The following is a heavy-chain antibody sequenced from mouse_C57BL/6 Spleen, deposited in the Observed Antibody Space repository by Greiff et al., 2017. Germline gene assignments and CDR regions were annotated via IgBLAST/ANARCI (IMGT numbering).Heavy chain of an antibody. Sequence: LVESGAELVKPGASVKISCKASGYAFSSYWMNWVKQRPGKGLEWIGQIYPGDGDTNYNGKFKGKATLTADKSSSTAYMQLSSLTSEDSAVYFWASTTVRTGAMEDWGQGNSVTVS. CDR1: GYAFSSYW. D-gene: IGHD1-1*01. V-gene: IGHV1-80*01. CDR2: IYPGDGDT. CDR3: ASTTVRTGAMED. J-gene: IGHJ4*01.